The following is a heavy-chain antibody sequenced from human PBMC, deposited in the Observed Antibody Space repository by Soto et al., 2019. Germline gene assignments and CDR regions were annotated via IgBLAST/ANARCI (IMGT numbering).Heavy chain of an antibody. CDR3: ARSLIVAAGTGNFDY. CDR1: GFTFSSYA. V-gene: IGHV3-23*01. J-gene: IGHJ4*02. D-gene: IGHD6-13*01. CDR2: ISGSGGST. Sequence: GGSLRLSCAASGFTFSSYAMSWVRQAPGKGLEWVSAISGSGGSTYYADSVKGRFTISRDNSKNTLFLQMNGLRAEDTAVYFCARSLIVAAGTGNFDYWGQGALVTVSS.